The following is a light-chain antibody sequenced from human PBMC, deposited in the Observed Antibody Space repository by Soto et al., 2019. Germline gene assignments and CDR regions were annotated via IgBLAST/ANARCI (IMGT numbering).Light chain of an antibody. CDR3: QQYNNWPGWT. Sequence: EIVMTQSPPTLSVSPGERATLSCRASQSVSSNLAWYQQKPGQAPRLLIYGASTRATGIPARFSGSGSGTEFTLTISSLQSEDFAVYYCQQYNNWPGWTFGQGTKVEIK. CDR1: QSVSSN. J-gene: IGKJ1*01. V-gene: IGKV3-15*01. CDR2: GAS.